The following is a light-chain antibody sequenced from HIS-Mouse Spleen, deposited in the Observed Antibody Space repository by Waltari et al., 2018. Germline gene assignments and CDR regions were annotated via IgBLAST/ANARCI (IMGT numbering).Light chain of an antibody. CDR1: SLRSYY. V-gene: IGLV3-19*01. CDR3: CSYAGSSTWV. J-gene: IGLJ3*02. Sequence: SSELTQDPAVSVALGQTVRITFQGDSLRSYYASWYQQKPGQAPVLVIYGKNNRPSGIPDRFSGSKSGNTASLTISGLQAEDEADYYCCSYAGSSTWVFGGGTKLTVL. CDR2: GKN.